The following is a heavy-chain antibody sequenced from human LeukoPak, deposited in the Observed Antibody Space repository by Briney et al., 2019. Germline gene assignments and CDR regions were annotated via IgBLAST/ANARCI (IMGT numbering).Heavy chain of an antibody. J-gene: IGHJ4*02. V-gene: IGHV3-48*03. Sequence: GGSLRLSCADSGXTFSSYEMNWVRQAPGKGLEWVSYISSSGSTTYYADSVKGRFTTSRDNAKNSLYLQMNSLRAEDTAVYYSARDAPLVGATYYFDYWGQGTLVTVSS. D-gene: IGHD1-26*01. CDR3: ARDAPLVGATYYFDY. CDR1: GXTFSSYE. CDR2: ISSSGSTT.